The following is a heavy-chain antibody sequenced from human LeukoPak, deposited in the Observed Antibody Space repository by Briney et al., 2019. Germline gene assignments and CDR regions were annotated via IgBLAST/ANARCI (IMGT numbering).Heavy chain of an antibody. Sequence: GGSLRVSCTASGFTFDSYRMNWVRQAPGKGLEWVSTIYSGGENMFYADAVKGRFTISRDNAKNSLYLDMTSLRVEDTAVYFCARDYSGTYHKFDSWGQGTRVTVSS. CDR2: IYSGGENM. CDR3: ARDYSGTYHKFDS. J-gene: IGHJ4*02. V-gene: IGHV3-21*01. CDR1: GFTFDSYR. D-gene: IGHD1-26*01.